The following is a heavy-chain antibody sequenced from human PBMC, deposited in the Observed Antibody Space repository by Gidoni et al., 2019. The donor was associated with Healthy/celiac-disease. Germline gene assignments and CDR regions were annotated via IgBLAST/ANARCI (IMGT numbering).Heavy chain of an antibody. CDR2: LIPIFGTA. D-gene: IGHD3-22*01. J-gene: IGHJ4*02. CDR3: ARAKTYYYDSSGSQARFDY. V-gene: IGHV1-69*06. Sequence: QVQLVQSGAEVKKPGSSVKVSCKASGGRFSSYGISWVRQAPGQGLEWMGGLIPIFGTANYAQKFQGSVTITADKSTSTAYMELSSLRSEDTAVYYCARAKTYYYDSSGSQARFDYWGQGTLVTVSS. CDR1: GGRFSSYG.